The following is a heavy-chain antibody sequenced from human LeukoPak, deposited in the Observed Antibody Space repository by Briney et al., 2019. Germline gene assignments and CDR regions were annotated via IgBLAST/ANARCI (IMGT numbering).Heavy chain of an antibody. CDR2: LNIVGSEK. CDR1: GFTFSSYW. J-gene: IGHJ4*02. D-gene: IGHD2-2*01. CDR3: ARDQSYCSSSSCPWEPFDY. V-gene: IGHV3-7*05. Sequence: GGSLRLSCPASGFTFSSYWMSWVRQAPGKGLEWVANLNIVGSEKYYVDSVKCRFTISRDNAKNSLYLQINSLRAEDTAVYYCARDQSYCSSSSCPWEPFDYWGQGTLVSVSS.